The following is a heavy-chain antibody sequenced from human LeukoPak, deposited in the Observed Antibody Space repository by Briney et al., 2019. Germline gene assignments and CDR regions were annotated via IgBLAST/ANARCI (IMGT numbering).Heavy chain of an antibody. V-gene: IGHV4-39*02. J-gene: IGHJ4*02. CDR2: IYYSGST. CDR1: GGSISSRSHH. D-gene: IGHD3-22*01. CDR3: AREGWGYNDGRGSFDY. Sequence: SETLSLTCTVSGGSISSRSHHWGWIRQPPGKGLEWIGNIYYSGSTFYNPSLKSRVTISVDMSQEQFSLKLSSVTAADTAVYYCAREGWGYNDGRGSFDYWGQGTLVTVSS.